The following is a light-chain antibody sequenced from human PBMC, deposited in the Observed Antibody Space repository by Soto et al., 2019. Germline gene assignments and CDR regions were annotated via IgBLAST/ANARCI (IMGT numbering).Light chain of an antibody. CDR3: CSYGDGVI. V-gene: IGLV2-23*02. J-gene: IGLJ2*01. Sequence: QYALTQPASVSGSTGQSITISCTGTRSDIGTYNLVSWYQQHPGKAPKLMISEVSKRPSGVSYRFSGSKSGNTASLTISGLQAEDEADYYCCSYGDGVIFGGGNQLTFL. CDR2: EVS. CDR1: RSDIGTYNL.